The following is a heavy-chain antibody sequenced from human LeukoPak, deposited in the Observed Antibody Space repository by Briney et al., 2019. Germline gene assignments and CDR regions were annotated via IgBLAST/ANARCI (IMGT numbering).Heavy chain of an antibody. V-gene: IGHV3-7*01. J-gene: IGHJ4*02. CDR1: GFTFSNYR. CDR3: ARDRWGYSYGGD. D-gene: IGHD5-18*01. CDR2: IKQDGSEK. Sequence: GGSLRLSCAASGFTFSNYRMSWVRQAPGKGLEWVANIKQDGSEKYYVDSVKGRFTISRDNAKNSLCLQMNSLRAEDTAVYYCARDRWGYSYGGDWGQGTLVTVSS.